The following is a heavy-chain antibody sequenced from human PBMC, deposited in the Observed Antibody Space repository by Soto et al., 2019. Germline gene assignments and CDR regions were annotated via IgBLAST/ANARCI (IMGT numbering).Heavy chain of an antibody. V-gene: IGHV4-59*01. J-gene: IGHJ4*02. Sequence: QVQLQESGPGLVKPSETLSLTCTVSAGSISSDYWSWIRQPPGKGLEWIGYIYYSGSTNYNPSLESRVTMSVDTSKNQFSLKITSMTAADTAVYYCARGTGDSSGDYRPFDYWGQGTLVTVSS. D-gene: IGHD3-22*01. CDR1: AGSISSDY. CDR2: IYYSGST. CDR3: ARGTGDSSGDYRPFDY.